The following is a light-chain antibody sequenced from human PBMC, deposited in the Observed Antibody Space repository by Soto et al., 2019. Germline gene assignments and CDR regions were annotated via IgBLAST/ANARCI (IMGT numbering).Light chain of an antibody. CDR1: SSNIGAGHV. CDR2: GSS. V-gene: IGLV1-40*01. J-gene: IGLJ2*01. Sequence: QAVVTQPPSVSGAPGQRVTISCTGSSSNIGAGHVVHWYQQFPGRAPNLLIYGSSNRPSGVPDRFSGSKSGTSASLAITGLQAEDEADYYCQSYDNTLSASVFGGGIKLTVL. CDR3: QSYDNTLSASV.